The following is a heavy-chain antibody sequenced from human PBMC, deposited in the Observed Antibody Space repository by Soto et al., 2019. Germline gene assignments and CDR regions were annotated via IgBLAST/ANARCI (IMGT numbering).Heavy chain of an antibody. J-gene: IGHJ4*02. CDR2: MNPNSGNT. Sequence: ASVKVSCKASGYTFTSYDINWVRQATGQGLEWMGWMNPNSGNTGYAQKFQGRVTMTRNTSISTAYMELSSLRSEDTAVYYCARVWGGPRNWNYIGAPYYFDYWGQGTLVTVSS. D-gene: IGHD1-7*01. CDR1: GYTFTSYD. V-gene: IGHV1-8*01. CDR3: ARVWGGPRNWNYIGAPYYFDY.